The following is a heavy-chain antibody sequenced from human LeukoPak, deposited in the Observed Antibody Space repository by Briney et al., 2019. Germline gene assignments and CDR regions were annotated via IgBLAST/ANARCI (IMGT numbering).Heavy chain of an antibody. CDR2: IYTSGST. Sequence: SETLSLTCTVSAGSISSYYWSWIRQPAGKGLEWIGRIYTSGSTNYNPSLKSRVTISVDTSKNQFSLKLSSVTAADTAVYYCARDRAEYGGVDYWGQGTLVTVSS. J-gene: IGHJ4*02. V-gene: IGHV4-4*07. CDR3: ARDRAEYGGVDY. D-gene: IGHD4-17*01. CDR1: AGSISSYY.